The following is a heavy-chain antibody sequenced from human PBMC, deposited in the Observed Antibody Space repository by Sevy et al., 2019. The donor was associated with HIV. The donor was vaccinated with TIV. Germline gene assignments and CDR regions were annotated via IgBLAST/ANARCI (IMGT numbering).Heavy chain of an antibody. CDR3: AKDKGHGIAAAGTGISDY. D-gene: IGHD6-13*01. Sequence: GGSLRLSCAASGFTFDDYAMHWVRQAPGKGLEWVSGISWNSGSIGYADSVKGRFTISRDNAKYSLYLQMNSLRAEDTALYYCAKDKGHGIAAAGTGISDYWGQGTLVTVSS. V-gene: IGHV3-9*01. CDR1: GFTFDDYA. CDR2: ISWNSGSI. J-gene: IGHJ4*02.